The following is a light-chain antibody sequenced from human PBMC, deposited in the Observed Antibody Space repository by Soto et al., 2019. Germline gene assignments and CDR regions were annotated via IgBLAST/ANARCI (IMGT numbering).Light chain of an antibody. V-gene: IGKV3-20*01. CDR2: GAS. CDR3: QQYGSSPQT. CDR1: QSVSSSY. Sequence: EIVLTQSPGTLSLSPVERATLSCMASQSVSSSYLAWYQQKPGQAPRLLIYGASSRATGIPDRFSGSGSGTDFTLTISRLGPEDFAVYYCQQYGSSPQTFGQGTKVDIK. J-gene: IGKJ1*01.